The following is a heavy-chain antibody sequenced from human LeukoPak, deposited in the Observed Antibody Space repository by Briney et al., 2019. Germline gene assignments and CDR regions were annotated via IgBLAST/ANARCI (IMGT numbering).Heavy chain of an antibody. CDR3: ARDMDSGPDFFDY. D-gene: IGHD1-26*01. CDR2: INPHSGGT. Sequence: ASVKVSCKASGYTFTSYAMNWVRQAPGQGLEWMGWINPHSGGTDHAQKFQGRVTMTRDTSISTAYMELSRLRSDDTAVYYCARDMDSGPDFFDYWGLGTLVTVSS. CDR1: GYTFTSYA. V-gene: IGHV1-2*02. J-gene: IGHJ4*02.